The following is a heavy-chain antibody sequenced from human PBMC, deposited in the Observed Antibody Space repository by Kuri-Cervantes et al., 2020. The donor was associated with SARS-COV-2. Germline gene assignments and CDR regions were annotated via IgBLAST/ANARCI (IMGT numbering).Heavy chain of an antibody. Sequence: GGSLRLSCAASGFTFSSYGMNWVRQAPGKGLEWVSAMSSSGGSTYYSDSVKGRFTITRDNSKNTLYLQRNSLSAEDTVVYYCAKRISTWEYSFPSGPIDFWGQGTMVTVSS. V-gene: IGHV3-23*01. CDR2: MSSSGGST. CDR1: GFTFSSYG. CDR3: AKRISTWEYSFPSGPIDF. J-gene: IGHJ4*02. D-gene: IGHD2/OR15-2a*01.